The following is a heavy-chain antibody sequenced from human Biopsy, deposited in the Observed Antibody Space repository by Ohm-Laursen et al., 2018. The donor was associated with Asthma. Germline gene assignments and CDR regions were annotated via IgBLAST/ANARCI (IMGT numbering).Heavy chain of an antibody. CDR2: ISWNSGSI. Sequence: SLRLSCAASGFTFDDYGMHWVRQAPGKGLEWVSGISWNSGSIGCADSVKGRFTISRDNAKNSLYLQMNSLRVEDTALYYCAKATLGDIGKDYWGQGTLVTVSS. V-gene: IGHV3-9*01. D-gene: IGHD2-21*01. CDR3: AKATLGDIGKDY. J-gene: IGHJ4*02. CDR1: GFTFDDYG.